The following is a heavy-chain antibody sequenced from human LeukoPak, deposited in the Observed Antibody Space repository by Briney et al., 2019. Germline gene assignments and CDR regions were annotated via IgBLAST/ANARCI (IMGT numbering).Heavy chain of an antibody. CDR2: IIPIFGTA. V-gene: IGHV1-69*05. J-gene: IGHJ3*02. CDR3: AREEYSSGWTCAFDI. Sequence: GASVKVSCKASGGTFSSYAISWVRQAPGQGLEWMGGIIPIFGTANYAQKFQGRVTNTTDESTSTAYMELSSLRSEDTAVYYCAREEYSSGWTCAFDIWGQGTMVTVSS. CDR1: GGTFSSYA. D-gene: IGHD6-19*01.